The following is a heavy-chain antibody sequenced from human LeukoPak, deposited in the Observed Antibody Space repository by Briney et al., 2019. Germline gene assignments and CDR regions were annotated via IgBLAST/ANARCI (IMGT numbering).Heavy chain of an antibody. D-gene: IGHD3-10*01. CDR1: GFTFSQYW. V-gene: IGHV3-7*01. CDR3: ARSGRGVDSFYFYMDV. CDR2: IKHDGSEKQDGSEK. J-gene: IGHJ6*03. Sequence: GGSLRLSCAASGFTFSQYWMSWVRQAPGKGLEGVANIKHDGSEKQDGSEKNYVDSVKGRFTISRDNAKNSLYLQMNSPRAEDTAVYYCARSGRGVDSFYFYMDVWGKGTTVTVSS.